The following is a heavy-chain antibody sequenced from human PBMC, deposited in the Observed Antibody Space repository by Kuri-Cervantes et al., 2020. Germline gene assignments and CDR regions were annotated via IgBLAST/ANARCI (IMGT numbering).Heavy chain of an antibody. CDR3: AREIKGYYYGMDV. J-gene: IGHJ6*02. Sequence: GGSLRLSCAASGFTFSSYGMHWVRQAPGKGLEWVAVISYDGSNKYYADSVKGRFTISRDNSKNTLYLQMNSLRAEDTAVYYCAREIKGYYYGMDVWGQGTTVTVSS. CDR1: GFTFSSYG. CDR2: ISYDGSNK. V-gene: IGHV3-30*03. D-gene: IGHD3-16*01.